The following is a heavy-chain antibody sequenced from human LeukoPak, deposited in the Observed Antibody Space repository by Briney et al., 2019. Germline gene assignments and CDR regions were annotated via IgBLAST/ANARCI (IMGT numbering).Heavy chain of an antibody. CDR3: ASPYSSSWSSRYYFGY. D-gene: IGHD6-13*01. CDR2: ISGSGGST. V-gene: IGHV3-23*01. CDR1: GFTFSSYA. J-gene: IGHJ4*02. Sequence: PGGSLRLSCAASGFTFSSYAMSWVRQAPGKGLEWVSAISGSGGSTYYADSVKGRFTISRDNSKNTLYLQMNSLRAEDTAVYYCASPYSSSWSSRYYFGYWGQGTLVTVSS.